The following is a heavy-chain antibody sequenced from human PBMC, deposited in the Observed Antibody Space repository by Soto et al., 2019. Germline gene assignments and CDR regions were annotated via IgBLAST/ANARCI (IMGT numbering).Heavy chain of an antibody. J-gene: IGHJ6*02. V-gene: IGHV1-69*13. CDR1: GGTFSSYA. CDR2: IIPIFGTA. CDR3: AEAPAASEAYYYGMDV. D-gene: IGHD2-2*01. Sequence: SVKVSCKASGGTFSSYAISWVRQAPGQGLEWMGGIIPIFGTANYAQKFQGRVTITADESTSTTYMELSSLRSEDTAVYYCAEAPAASEAYYYGMDVWGQGTTVTASS.